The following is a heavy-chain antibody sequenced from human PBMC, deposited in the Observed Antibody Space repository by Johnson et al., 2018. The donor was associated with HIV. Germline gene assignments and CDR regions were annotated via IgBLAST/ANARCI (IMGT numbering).Heavy chain of an antibody. CDR2: IGTAGDT. D-gene: IGHD1-26*01. CDR1: GFTFSSYD. CDR3: ARYSGSYLPDAFDI. V-gene: IGHV3-13*01. Sequence: VQLVESGGGLVQPGGSLRLSCAASGFTFSSYDMHWVRQATGKGLEWVSGIGTAGDTYYPGSVKGRFTISRDNSKNTLYLQMNSLRGEDTAVYYCARYSGSYLPDAFDIWGQGAMVTVSS. J-gene: IGHJ3*02.